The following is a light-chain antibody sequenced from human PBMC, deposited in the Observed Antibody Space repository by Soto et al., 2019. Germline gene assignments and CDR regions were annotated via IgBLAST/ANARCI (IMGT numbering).Light chain of an antibody. J-gene: IGKJ1*01. Sequence: EIVLTQSPATLSLSPGERATLSCRASQSFSTHLAWYQQKPGQSPRLLIYDTSTRATGVPARFTGSGSGTEFTLTISSLQSEHFALYSCPQYDHWPTFGQGTKVDI. CDR2: DTS. V-gene: IGKV3-15*01. CDR1: QSFSTH. CDR3: PQYDHWPT.